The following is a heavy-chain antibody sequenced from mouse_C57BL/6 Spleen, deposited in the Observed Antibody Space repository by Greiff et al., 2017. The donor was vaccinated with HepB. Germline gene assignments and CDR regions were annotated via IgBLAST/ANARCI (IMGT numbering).Heavy chain of an antibody. J-gene: IGHJ4*01. CDR2: ISSGSSTI. CDR3: ARGRPYAMDY. Sequence: EVKLMESGGGLVKPGGSLKLSCAASGFTFSDYGMHWVRQAPEKGLEWVAYISSGSSTIYYADTVKGRFTISRDNAKNTLFLQMTSLRSEDTAMYYCARGRPYAMDYWGQGTSVTVSS. V-gene: IGHV5-17*01. CDR1: GFTFSDYG.